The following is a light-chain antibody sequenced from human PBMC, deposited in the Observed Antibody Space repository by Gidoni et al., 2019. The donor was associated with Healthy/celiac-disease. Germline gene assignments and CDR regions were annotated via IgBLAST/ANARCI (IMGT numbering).Light chain of an antibody. CDR3: QQYGNSPWM. Sequence: EIVLSQSPGTLSLSPGERATRSCRASQSVSSGYLAWYQQKPGQAHRLLIYGASSRATGIPDKFSGSGSGTDFTLTISRLEPEDVAVYYCQQYGNSPWMFGQGTKVEIK. CDR2: GAS. J-gene: IGKJ1*01. CDR1: QSVSSGY. V-gene: IGKV3-20*01.